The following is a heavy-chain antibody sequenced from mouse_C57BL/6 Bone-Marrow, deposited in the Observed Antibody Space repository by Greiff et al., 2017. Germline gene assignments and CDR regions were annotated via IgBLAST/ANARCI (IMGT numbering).Heavy chain of an antibody. CDR3: ARGRILWAWFAY. V-gene: IGHV1-9*01. Sequence: QVQLQQSGAELMKPGASVKLSCKATGYTFTGYWIEWVKQRPGHGLEWIGEILPGIGSTNYNEKFKGKATFTADTSSNTAYMQLSSLTTEDSAIYYCARGRILWAWFAYWGQGTLVTVSA. CDR1: GYTFTGYW. J-gene: IGHJ3*01. CDR2: ILPGIGST.